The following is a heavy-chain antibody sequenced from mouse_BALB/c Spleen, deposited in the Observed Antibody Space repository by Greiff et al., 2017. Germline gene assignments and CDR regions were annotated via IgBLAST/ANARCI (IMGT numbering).Heavy chain of an antibody. V-gene: IGHV5-6-5*01. CDR2: ISSGGST. Sequence: EVKLVESGGGLVKPGGSLKLSCAASGFTFSSYAMSWVRQTPEKRLEWVASISSGGSTYYPDSVKGRFTISRDNARNILYLQMSSLRSEDTAMYYCARVLRSYYAMDYWGQGTSVTVSS. CDR3: ARVLRSYYAMDY. J-gene: IGHJ4*01. D-gene: IGHD1-1*01. CDR1: GFTFSSYA.